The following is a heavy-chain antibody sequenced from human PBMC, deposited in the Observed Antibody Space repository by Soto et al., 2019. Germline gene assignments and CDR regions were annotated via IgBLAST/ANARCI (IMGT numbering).Heavy chain of an antibody. CDR1: GYTFSDFD. V-gene: IGHV1-8*01. CDR3: ARGNPFNYAGFDV. J-gene: IGHJ6*02. CDR2: MSAKSGDT. Sequence: QAHLEQSGAELKRPGASVKVSCKASGYTFSDFDINWLRQASGQGPEWMGWMSAKSGDTFFAQRFQGKFNMTWDTSLSTAYMDVGSLTSDDTAIYYCARGNPFNYAGFDVWGQGPTVAVSS. D-gene: IGHD3-16*01.